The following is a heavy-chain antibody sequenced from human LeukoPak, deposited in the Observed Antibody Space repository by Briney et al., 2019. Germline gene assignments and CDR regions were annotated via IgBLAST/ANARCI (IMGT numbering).Heavy chain of an antibody. J-gene: IGHJ4*02. D-gene: IGHD6-13*01. CDR1: GFTLSKHW. V-gene: IGHV3-15*01. CDR3: IKNRGRSSIWFDY. CDR2: IKSKTDGGAT. Sequence: PGGSLRLSCAASGFTLSKHWMTWVRQAPGKGLEWVGRIKSKTDGGATDYAAPVKGRFTISRDDSKNTLYLQMNSLKTEDTAVYSCIKNRGRSSIWFDYWGQGTLVTVSS.